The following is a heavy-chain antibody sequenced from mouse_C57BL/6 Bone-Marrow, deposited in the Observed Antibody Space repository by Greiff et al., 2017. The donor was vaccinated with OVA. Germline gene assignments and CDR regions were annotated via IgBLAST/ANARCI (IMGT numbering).Heavy chain of an antibody. CDR3: ARLDAMDY. J-gene: IGHJ4*01. V-gene: IGHV5-12*01. CDR1: GFTFSDFY. CDR2: ISNGGGST. Sequence: EVQGVESGGGLVQPGGSLKLSCAASGFTFSDFYMYWIRQTPEKRLEWVAYISNGGGSTYYPDTVKGRFTISRANAKNTLYLQMSRLKSEDTAMYYCARLDAMDYWGQGTSVTVSS.